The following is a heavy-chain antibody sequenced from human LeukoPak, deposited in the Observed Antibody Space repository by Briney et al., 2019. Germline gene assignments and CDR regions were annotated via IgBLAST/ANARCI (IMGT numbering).Heavy chain of an antibody. CDR2: IAYDGGNK. V-gene: IGHV3-30-3*01. J-gene: IGHJ4*02. CDR1: GLTFSSYA. D-gene: IGHD2/OR15-2a*01. CDR3: ARDKISRFFDY. Sequence: GGSLRLSCAASGLTFSSYAIHWVRQAPGKGLEWVAVIAYDGGNKYYVDSVKGRFTISRDNSKNTLYLQMNSLRAEDTAVYYCARDKISRFFDYWGQGTLVTVSS.